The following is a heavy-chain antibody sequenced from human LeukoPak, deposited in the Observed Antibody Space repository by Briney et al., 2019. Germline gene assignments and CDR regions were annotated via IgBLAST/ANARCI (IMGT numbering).Heavy chain of an antibody. Sequence: GGSLRLSCAASGFTFSDYYMSWIRQAPGKGLEWISSITSSSSYTFYADSVKGRFTISRDNAKNSLYLQMNSLRVEDTAIYYCARDPYNGAYSEGYYYYYMGVWGKGTTVTVSS. D-gene: IGHD1-1*01. CDR1: GFTFSDYY. J-gene: IGHJ6*03. V-gene: IGHV3-11*06. CDR2: ITSSSSYT. CDR3: ARDPYNGAYSEGYYYYYMGV.